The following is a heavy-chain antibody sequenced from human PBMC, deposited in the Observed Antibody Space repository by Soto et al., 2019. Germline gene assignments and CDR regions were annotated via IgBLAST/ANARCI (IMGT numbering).Heavy chain of an antibody. D-gene: IGHD3-16*01. J-gene: IGHJ6*02. V-gene: IGHV3-30*18. Sequence: VAVISYDGSNKYYADSVKGRFTISRDNSKNTLYLQMNSLRAEDTAVYYCAKDRPNFFSSRGTVRLYYYYYYGMDVWGQGTTVTVSS. CDR3: AKDRPNFFSSRGTVRLYYYYYYGMDV. CDR2: ISYDGSNK.